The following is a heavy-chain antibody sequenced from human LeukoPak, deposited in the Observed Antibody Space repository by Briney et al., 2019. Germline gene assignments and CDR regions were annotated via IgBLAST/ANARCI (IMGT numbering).Heavy chain of an antibody. CDR1: GFIFSSYW. CDR2: IKQDGGEI. V-gene: IGHV3-7*03. J-gene: IGHJ6*02. Sequence: GESLRLSCAASGFIFSSYWMHWVRQAPGKGLEWVANIKQDGGEIYYVDSVKGRFTISRDNARNSVYLQMTSLRVEDTAVYYCARALDVWGQGTAVTVSS. CDR3: ARALDV.